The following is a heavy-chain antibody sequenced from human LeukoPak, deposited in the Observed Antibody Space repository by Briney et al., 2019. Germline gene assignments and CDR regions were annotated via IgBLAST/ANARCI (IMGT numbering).Heavy chain of an antibody. CDR3: ARIDGGYCSGGSCYSENYYYYYGMDV. CDR1: GFTFSSYG. Sequence: GGSLRLSCAASGFTFSSYGMHWVRQAPGKGLEWVAFIRYDGSNKYYADSVKGRFTISRDNAKNSLYLQMNSLRAEDTAVYYCARIDGGYCSGGSCYSENYYYYYGMDVWGQGTTVTVSS. CDR2: IRYDGSNK. D-gene: IGHD2-15*01. V-gene: IGHV3-30*02. J-gene: IGHJ6*02.